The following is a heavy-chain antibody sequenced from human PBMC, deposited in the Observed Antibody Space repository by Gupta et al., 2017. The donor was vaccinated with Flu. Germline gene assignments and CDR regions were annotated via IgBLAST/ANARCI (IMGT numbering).Heavy chain of an antibody. V-gene: IGHV3-23*01. D-gene: IGHD3-16*01. CDR3: APGGGLGYYGMDV. Sequence: EVQLLESGGGLVQPGGSLSLSCSASGFTFSSYAMSWVGQAPGKGLEGVSVISGSGGRTYYEDAVKGRFTISRDNAKNTLYLQMKRLRAEDTAVYYCAPGGGLGYYGMDVGGQGTTVTVSS. CDR1: GFTFSSYA. CDR2: ISGSGGRT. J-gene: IGHJ6*02.